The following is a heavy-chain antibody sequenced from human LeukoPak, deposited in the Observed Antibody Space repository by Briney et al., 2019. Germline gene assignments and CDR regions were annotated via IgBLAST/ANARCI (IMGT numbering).Heavy chain of an antibody. CDR3: ARGSDNNSPHHLYYFDY. CDR2: ISSSRGIT. J-gene: IGHJ4*02. D-gene: IGHD1/OR15-1a*01. Sequence: GGSLRLSCADLGFTLSRHSMNWVRQAPGKGLEWVSYISSSRGITYYADSVKGRFTISRDNAKNSLYLQMNSLRVEDTAVYYCARGSDNNSPHHLYYFDYWGQGTLVTVSS. V-gene: IGHV3-48*04. CDR1: GFTLSRHS.